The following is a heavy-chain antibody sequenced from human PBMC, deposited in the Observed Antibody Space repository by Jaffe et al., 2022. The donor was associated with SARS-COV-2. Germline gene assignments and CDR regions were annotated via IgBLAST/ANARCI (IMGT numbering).Heavy chain of an antibody. D-gene: IGHD3-9*01. Sequence: QLQLQESGPGLVKPSETLSLTCTVSGGSISSSSYYWDWIRQPPGKGLEWIGNVYYSGYTYYNPSLKSRVTISVDTSKNQFSLKLSSVTAADTAVYYCARNLYDISTGLRVPWFDPWGQGTLVTVSS. CDR3: ARNLYDISTGLRVPWFDP. CDR1: GGSISSSSYY. CDR2: VYYSGYT. J-gene: IGHJ5*02. V-gene: IGHV4-39*01.